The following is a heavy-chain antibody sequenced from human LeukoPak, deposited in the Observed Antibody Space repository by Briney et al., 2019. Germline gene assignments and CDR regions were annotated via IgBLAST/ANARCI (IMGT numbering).Heavy chain of an antibody. J-gene: IGHJ4*02. CDR2: ITNDGRL. CDR1: GFTFSSYA. V-gene: IGHV3-23*01. Sequence: PGGSLRLSCAASGFTFSSYAMSWVRQAPGKGPEWVSAITNDGRLFYGNSVRGRSTISRDNSKNTLYLQINSLRAEDTAIYYCVKESPYGSPRFYYFDDWGQGTLVTVSS. CDR3: VKESPYGSPRFYYFDD. D-gene: IGHD1-26*01.